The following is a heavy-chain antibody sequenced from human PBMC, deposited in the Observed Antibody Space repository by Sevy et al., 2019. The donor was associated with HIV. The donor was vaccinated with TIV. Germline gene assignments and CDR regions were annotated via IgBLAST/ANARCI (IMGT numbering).Heavy chain of an antibody. V-gene: IGHV4-59*12. J-gene: IGHJ4*02. CDR1: GGSISTYY. D-gene: IGHD1-1*01. CDR2: PDYSGST. Sequence: SETLSLTCTVSGGSISTYYWIWIRRPPAKGLEWIGFPDYSGSTNDSPSLKSRVTISVDMSKNHFSLSLTSVTAADTAAYYCVRASPGTYDYWGQRNLVTVSS. CDR3: VRASPGTYDY.